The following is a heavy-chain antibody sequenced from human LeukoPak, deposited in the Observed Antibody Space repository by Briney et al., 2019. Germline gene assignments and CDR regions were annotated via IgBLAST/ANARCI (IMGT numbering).Heavy chain of an antibody. CDR1: GFTFSSYG. CDR2: ISGSGGTT. Sequence: GGSLRLSCAASGFTFSSYGMSWVRQAPGKGLEWVSGISGSGGTTYYADSVKGRFTISRDNSKNTLYLQMNSLRAEDTAVYYCAKRYYYDSSGSFGAFDIWGQGTMVTVSS. D-gene: IGHD3-22*01. J-gene: IGHJ3*02. CDR3: AKRYYYDSSGSFGAFDI. V-gene: IGHV3-23*01.